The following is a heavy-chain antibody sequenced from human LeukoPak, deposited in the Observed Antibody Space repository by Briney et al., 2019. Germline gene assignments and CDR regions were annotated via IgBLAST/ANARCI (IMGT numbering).Heavy chain of an antibody. J-gene: IGHJ4*02. CDR3: ARAGTMVRGVIAFDY. CDR2: IYHSGST. Sequence: SETLSLTCTVSGYSISSGYYWGWIRQPPGKGLEWIGSIYHSGSTYYNPSLKSRVTISVDTSKNQFSLKLSSVTAADTAVYYCARAGTMVRGVIAFDYWGQGTLVTVSS. D-gene: IGHD3-10*01. V-gene: IGHV4-38-2*02. CDR1: GYSISSGYY.